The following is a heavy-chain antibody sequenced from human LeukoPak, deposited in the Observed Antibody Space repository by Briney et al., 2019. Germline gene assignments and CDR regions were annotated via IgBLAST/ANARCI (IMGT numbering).Heavy chain of an antibody. J-gene: IGHJ3*02. CDR3: ARAPGGFSYYDYVWGSYRYGFAFDI. D-gene: IGHD3-16*02. V-gene: IGHV1-18*01. CDR2: ISAYNGNT. CDR1: GYTFTSYG. Sequence: GASVKVSCKASGYTFTSYGISWVRQAPGQGLEWMGWISAYNGNTNYAQKLQGRVTMTTDTSTSTAYMELRSLRSDDTAVYYCARAPGGFSYYDYVWGSYRYGFAFDIWGQGTMVTVSS.